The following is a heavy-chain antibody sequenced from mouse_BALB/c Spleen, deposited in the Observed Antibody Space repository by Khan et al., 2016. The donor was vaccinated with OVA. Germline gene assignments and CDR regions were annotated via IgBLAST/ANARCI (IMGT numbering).Heavy chain of an antibody. CDR3: TRHCYATRFAK. CDR2: IDPENGNT. Sequence: VQLKESGAALVRPGAVVNLSCKASGFNIKDYYMNWVKQRPEQGLEWIGWIDPENGNTKYDPKFQGKASISSDTSSNTAYLQLSNLTSEDTAVXYSTRHCYATRFAKWGQGTLVTVSA. V-gene: IGHV14-1*02. D-gene: IGHD2-12*01. J-gene: IGHJ3*01. CDR1: GFNIKDYY.